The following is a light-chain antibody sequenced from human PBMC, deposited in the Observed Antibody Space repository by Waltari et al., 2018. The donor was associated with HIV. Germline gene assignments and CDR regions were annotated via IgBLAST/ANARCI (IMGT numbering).Light chain of an antibody. CDR1: TSNIASQS. CDR3: AAWDVSLSGWV. CDR2: RNN. V-gene: IGLV1-47*01. J-gene: IGLJ3*02. Sequence: SVLTPPPPTSGTPGQKLPIPSSGSTSNIASQSVYWYQQSPGTAPKLLIYRNNERPSGVPDRFSGSKSGISASLAITGLRSEDEADYYCAAWDVSLSGWVFGGGTKLTVL.